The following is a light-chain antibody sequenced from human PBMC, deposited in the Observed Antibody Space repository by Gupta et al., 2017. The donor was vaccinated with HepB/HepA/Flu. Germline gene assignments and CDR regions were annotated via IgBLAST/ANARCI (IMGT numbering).Light chain of an antibody. Sequence: DIVLTQSPGTLSLSPGERATLSCRASQSVSSSYLAWYQQKPGQAPRLLIYGASSRASGLPDRFSGSGSGTDFTLTISRLAPEDFAVYYCQQNGSSSFTFGHGTKVDVK. CDR3: QQNGSSSFT. V-gene: IGKV3-20*01. J-gene: IGKJ3*01. CDR1: QSVSSSY. CDR2: GAS.